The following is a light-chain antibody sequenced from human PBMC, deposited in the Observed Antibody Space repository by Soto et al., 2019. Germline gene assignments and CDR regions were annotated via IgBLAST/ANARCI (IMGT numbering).Light chain of an antibody. CDR1: QSVSSSY. CDR2: GAS. J-gene: IGKJ1*01. CDR3: QQYGSSPRT. V-gene: IGKV3-20*01. Sequence: ESLLTQAPGTRCVSAWERAALSCRASQSVSSSYLAWYQQKPGQAPRLLIYGASSRATGIPDRFSGSGSGTDFTLTISRLEPEDFAVYYCQQYGSSPRTFGQGTKVDIK.